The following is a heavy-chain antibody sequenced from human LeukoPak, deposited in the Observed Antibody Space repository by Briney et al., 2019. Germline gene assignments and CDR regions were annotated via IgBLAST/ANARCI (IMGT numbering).Heavy chain of an antibody. D-gene: IGHD4-23*01. CDR2: ITGSGRTM. Sequence: GGSLRLSCAASGFTFSSYEMNWVRQAPGKGLEWVSYITGSGRTMYYADSVKGRFTISRDSAKNSLYLKMNSLRAEDTAVYYCARDLTRDGNPVDAFDIWGQGTMVTVSS. CDR3: ARDLTRDGNPVDAFDI. V-gene: IGHV3-48*03. CDR1: GFTFSSYE. J-gene: IGHJ3*02.